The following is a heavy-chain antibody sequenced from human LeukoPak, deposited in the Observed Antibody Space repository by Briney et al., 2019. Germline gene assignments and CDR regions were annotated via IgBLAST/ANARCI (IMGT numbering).Heavy chain of an antibody. V-gene: IGHV3-74*01. J-gene: IGHJ6*03. CDR3: AKDILERYYYYNMDV. CDR1: GFTFSSYW. Sequence: GGSLRLSCAASGFTFSSYWMHWVRQAPGKGLVWVSRINSDGSSTSYADSVKGRFTISRDNAKNSLYLQMNSLRAEDTALYYCAKDILERYYYYNMDVWGKGTTVTISS. D-gene: IGHD1-1*01. CDR2: INSDGSST.